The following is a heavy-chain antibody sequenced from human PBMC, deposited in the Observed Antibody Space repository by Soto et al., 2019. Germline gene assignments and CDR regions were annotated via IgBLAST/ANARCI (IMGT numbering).Heavy chain of an antibody. CDR2: ISGSGGST. D-gene: IGHD3-22*01. J-gene: IGHJ5*02. CDR1: GFTFSSYA. CDR3: ARSSGYLRDWFDP. V-gene: IGHV3-23*01. Sequence: GGSLRLSCAASGFTFSSYAMSWVRQAPGKGLEWVSAISGSGGSTYYADSVKGRFTISRDNSKNTLYLQMNGLRAEDTAVYYCARSSGYLRDWFDPWGQGTLVTVSS.